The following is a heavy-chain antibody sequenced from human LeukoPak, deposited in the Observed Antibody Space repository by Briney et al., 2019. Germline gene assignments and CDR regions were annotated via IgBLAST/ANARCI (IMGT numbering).Heavy chain of an antibody. CDR1: GGSISSYY. Sequence: SETLSLTCTVSGGSISSYYWTWIRQPAGKGLEWIGRIYTTGSTVYNPALQSRVTMSLDTSKNQFSLRLNSVTAADTAIYYCARFLYSSGWFDAFDIWGQGTMVTVSS. V-gene: IGHV4-4*07. CDR3: ARFLYSSGWFDAFDI. D-gene: IGHD6-19*01. J-gene: IGHJ3*02. CDR2: IYTTGST.